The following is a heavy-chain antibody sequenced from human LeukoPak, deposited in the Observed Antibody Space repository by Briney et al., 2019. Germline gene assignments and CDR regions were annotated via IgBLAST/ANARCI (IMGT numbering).Heavy chain of an antibody. D-gene: IGHD3-16*01. J-gene: IGHJ4*02. Sequence: GGSLRLSCAASGFTFSSYAMHWVRQAPGKGLEWVAVITYDGSNKYYADSVKGRFTISRDNSKNTLYLQMNSLRAEDTAVYYYARRPQPFPPGGAPPPLDYWGQGTLVTVSS. CDR1: GFTFSSYA. CDR3: ARRPQPFPPGGAPPPLDY. V-gene: IGHV3-30*04. CDR2: ITYDGSNK.